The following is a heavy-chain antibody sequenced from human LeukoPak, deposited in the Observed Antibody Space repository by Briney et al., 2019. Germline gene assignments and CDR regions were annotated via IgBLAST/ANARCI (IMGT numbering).Heavy chain of an antibody. CDR2: ICGSGGRT. D-gene: IGHD2-21*02. CDR3: AKEEYCGGDCDAHLLYYYYYYGMDV. V-gene: IGHV3-23*01. Sequence: GGSLRLSCAASGFTFSSYAMNWVRQAPGKGLEWVSDICGSGGRTYYADSVKGRFTISRDNSKNTLYLQMNSLRAEDTAVYYGAKEEYCGGDCDAHLLYYYYYYGMDVWGQGTTVTVSS. J-gene: IGHJ6*02. CDR1: GFTFSSYA.